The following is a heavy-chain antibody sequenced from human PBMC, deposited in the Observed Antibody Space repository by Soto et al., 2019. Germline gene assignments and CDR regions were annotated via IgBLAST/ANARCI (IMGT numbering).Heavy chain of an antibody. D-gene: IGHD6-6*01. V-gene: IGHV2-70*11. CDR2: IDWDDDK. CDR1: GFSLSTSGMC. CDR3: ARIAYSSSDYYGMDV. Sequence: ESGPTLVNPTQTLTLTCTFSGFSLSTSGMCVSWIRQPPGKALEWLARIDWDDDKYYSTSLKTRLTISKDTSKNQVVLTMTNMDPVDTATYYCARIAYSSSDYYGMDVWGQGTTVTVSS. J-gene: IGHJ6*02.